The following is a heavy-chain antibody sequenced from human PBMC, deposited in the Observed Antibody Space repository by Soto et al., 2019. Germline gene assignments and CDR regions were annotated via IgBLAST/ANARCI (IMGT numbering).Heavy chain of an antibody. J-gene: IGHJ6*02. CDR3: SRGDATKIVVTTYYGMDV. Sequence: QVQLVQSGAEVKKPGSSVRVSCKASGGTLRNDGISWVRQAPGQGLEWMGGIIPVFGTANYAQKFQGRVTITADESTSTVYMDLTSLRSEDTAVYYCSRGDATKIVVTTYYGMDVWGQGTTVTVSS. CDR1: GGTLRNDG. V-gene: IGHV1-69*12. D-gene: IGHD4-17*01. CDR2: IIPVFGTA.